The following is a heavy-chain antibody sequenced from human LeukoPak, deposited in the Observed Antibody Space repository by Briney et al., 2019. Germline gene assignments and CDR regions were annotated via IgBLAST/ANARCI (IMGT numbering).Heavy chain of an antibody. CDR3: ARDFCGRDCLGDY. J-gene: IGHJ4*02. CDR2: INPDSGGT. Sequence: ASVKVSCKASGYTFTGYYMHWVRQAPGQGLEWMGWINPDSGGTNYAQKFQGRVTMTRDASISTACMELSRLRSDDTAAYYCARDFCGRDCLGDYWGQGTLVTVSS. V-gene: IGHV1-2*02. D-gene: IGHD2-21*02. CDR1: GYTFTGYY.